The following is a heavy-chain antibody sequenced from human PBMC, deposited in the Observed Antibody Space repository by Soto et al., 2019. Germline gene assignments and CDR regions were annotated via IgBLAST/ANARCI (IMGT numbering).Heavy chain of an antibody. CDR1: GYTFTSYG. CDR3: AAGYCSGGSCYEEYFQH. CDR2: ISAYNGNT. Sequence: ASVKVSCKASGYTFTSYGISWVRQAPGQGLEWMGWISAYNGNTNYAQKLQGRVTMTTDTSTSTAYMELSRLRSDDTAVYYCAAGYCSGGSCYEEYFQHXGQGTLVTVSS. D-gene: IGHD2-15*01. J-gene: IGHJ1*01. V-gene: IGHV1-18*01.